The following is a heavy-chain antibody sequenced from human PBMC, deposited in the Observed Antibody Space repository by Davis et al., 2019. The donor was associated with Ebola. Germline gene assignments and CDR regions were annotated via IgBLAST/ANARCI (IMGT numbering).Heavy chain of an antibody. CDR1: GDSFSYYH. D-gene: IGHD5-24*01. Sequence: MPSETLSLTCGASGDSFSYYHWTWIRQSPDKGLEWIREISHRGITNYNSSLKNRVTMSVDTSTNHFSLKLSSVTAADTAVYYCARAGEGWLQLPDYWGQGTLVTVSS. CDR3: ARAGEGWLQLPDY. J-gene: IGHJ4*02. V-gene: IGHV4-34*01. CDR2: ISHRGIT.